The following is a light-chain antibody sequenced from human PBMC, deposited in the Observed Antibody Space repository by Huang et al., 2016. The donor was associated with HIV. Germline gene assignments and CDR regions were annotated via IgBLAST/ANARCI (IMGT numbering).Light chain of an antibody. Sequence: DNQMTQSPSSLSASVGDRVTITCRASENIRRYLNWYQQKPGKPPKLLIHSASTLQSGVPSRFSGSGSGTDFTLTITSLQPEDFATYYCQGSLSIPHTFGQGTNLEIK. V-gene: IGKV1-39*01. J-gene: IGKJ2*01. CDR1: ENIRRY. CDR3: QGSLSIPHT. CDR2: SAS.